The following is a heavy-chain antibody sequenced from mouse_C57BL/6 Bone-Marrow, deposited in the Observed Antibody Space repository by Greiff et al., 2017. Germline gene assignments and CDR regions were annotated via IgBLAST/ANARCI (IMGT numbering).Heavy chain of an antibody. V-gene: IGHV7-1*01. CDR3: ARDARRNPFAY. J-gene: IGHJ3*01. Sequence: EVNVVESGGGLVQSGRSLRLSCATSGFTFSDFYMAWVRQAPGQGLEWIAASRNKATDYTTEYSASVKGRFIVSRDTSHSILYLQMNALRAEDTAIYYWARDARRNPFAYWGQGTLVTGSA. CDR2: SRNKATDYTT. CDR1: GFTFSDFY.